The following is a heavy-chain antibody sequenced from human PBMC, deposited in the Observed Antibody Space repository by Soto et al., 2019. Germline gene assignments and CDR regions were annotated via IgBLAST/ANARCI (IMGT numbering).Heavy chain of an antibody. D-gene: IGHD3-3*01. CDR1: GFTFGDFG. V-gene: IGHV3-30*18. CDR3: AKSGQEWSRSHDD. Sequence: QVQLVESGGGVVQPGRSLRLSCLASGFTFGDFGMHWVRQAPGKGLEWVAALSYDESNTYYADSVKGRFTISRDISKNTLYLQINSLRPEDTAVYFCAKSGQEWSRSHDDWGQGNLVTVSS. CDR2: LSYDESNT. J-gene: IGHJ4*02.